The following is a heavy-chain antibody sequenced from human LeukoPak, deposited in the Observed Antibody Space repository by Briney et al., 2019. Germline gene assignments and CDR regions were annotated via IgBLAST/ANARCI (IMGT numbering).Heavy chain of an antibody. CDR2: TSSNGGST. Sequence: GGSLRLSCAASGFTFSSYAMHWVRQAPGKGLEYVSATSSNGGSTYYANSVKGRFTISRDNSKNTLYLQMGSLRAEDMAVYYCARENGHDSSGRPSREYFDYWGQGTLVTVSS. D-gene: IGHD3-22*01. J-gene: IGHJ4*02. CDR3: ARENGHDSSGRPSREYFDY. V-gene: IGHV3-64*01. CDR1: GFTFSSYA.